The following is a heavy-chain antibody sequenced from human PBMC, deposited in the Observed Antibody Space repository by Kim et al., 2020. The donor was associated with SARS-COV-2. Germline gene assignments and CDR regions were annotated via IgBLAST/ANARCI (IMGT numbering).Heavy chain of an antibody. V-gene: IGHV4-34*01. CDR2: T. CDR3: ARESEDNWFDP. Sequence: TNYNPSLKSRVTISVATSQNQFSLKLSSVTAADTAVYYCARESEDNWFDPWGQGTLVTVSS. J-gene: IGHJ5*02. D-gene: IGHD2-15*01.